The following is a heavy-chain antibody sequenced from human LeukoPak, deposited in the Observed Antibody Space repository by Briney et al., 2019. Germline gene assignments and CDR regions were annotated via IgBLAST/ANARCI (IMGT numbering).Heavy chain of an antibody. CDR2: VYYSGLT. D-gene: IGHD3-10*01. CDR1: GGSINSSNYN. J-gene: IGHJ5*02. Sequence: SETLSLTCTVSGGSINSSNYNWGWIRQPPRRGPEWLTSVYYSGLTYYNSSLKSRVSILVDTSKNQFSLKLSSVTAAGTAVYYCARRPSGFDPWGQGTLVTVSS. CDR3: ARRPSGFDP. V-gene: IGHV4-39*07.